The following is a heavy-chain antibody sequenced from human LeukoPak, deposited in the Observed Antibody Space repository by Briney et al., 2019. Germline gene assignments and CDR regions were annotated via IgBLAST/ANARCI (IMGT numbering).Heavy chain of an antibody. J-gene: IGHJ5*02. D-gene: IGHD6-13*01. CDR3: ARERRIAAAGTEFDP. CDR1: GGTFSSYA. CDR2: IIPIFGTA. V-gene: IGHV1-69*05. Sequence: SVKVSCKASGGTFSSYAISWVRQAPGQGLEWMGGIIPIFGTANYAQKFQGRVTITTDESTSTAYMELSSLRSEDTAVYYCARERRIAAAGTEFDPWGQGTLVTVSS.